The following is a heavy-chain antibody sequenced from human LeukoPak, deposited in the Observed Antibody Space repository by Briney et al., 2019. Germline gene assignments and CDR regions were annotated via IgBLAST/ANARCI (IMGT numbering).Heavy chain of an antibody. J-gene: IGHJ3*02. Sequence: PSETLSLTCTVSGGSVSSGVYFWSWIRQPPGKGLEWIGYIFYSGNTDYNPSLKSRVTISLDTSKNQLSLKLSSVTGADTAVYYCARRSLGSVWGPHDVFEIWGQGTMVTVSS. CDR1: GGSVSSGVYF. CDR3: ARRSLGSVWGPHDVFEI. V-gene: IGHV4-61*08. CDR2: IFYSGNT. D-gene: IGHD6-19*01.